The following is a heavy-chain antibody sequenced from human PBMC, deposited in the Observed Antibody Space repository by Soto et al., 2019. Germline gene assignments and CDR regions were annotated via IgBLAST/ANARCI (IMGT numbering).Heavy chain of an antibody. CDR3: ARVGLPIPDYGDHYGMDV. J-gene: IGHJ6*02. CDR2: IYYSGST. Sequence: PSETLSLTCTVSGGSISSGDYYWSWIRQPPGKGLEWIGYIYYSGSTYYNPSLKSRVTISVDTSKNQFSLKLSSVTAADTAVYYCARVGLPIPDYGDHYGMDVWGQGTTVTVSS. CDR1: GGSISSGDYY. D-gene: IGHD4-17*01. V-gene: IGHV4-30-4*01.